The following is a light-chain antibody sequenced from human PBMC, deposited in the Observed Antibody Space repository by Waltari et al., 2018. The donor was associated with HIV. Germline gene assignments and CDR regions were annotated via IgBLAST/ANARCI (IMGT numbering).Light chain of an antibody. V-gene: IGLV4-69*01. Sequence: QIILTQSPSASASPGASVKLTCTLSSEHSNFALAWLQQQPRKGHRYLMKINSDGSHTKGDGLTDRFSGSSSGAERYLSISSLHSVDEADYYGQTWGMGIVVFGGGTKLTVL. CDR1: SEHSNFA. CDR2: INSDGSH. J-gene: IGLJ3*02. CDR3: QTWGMGIVV.